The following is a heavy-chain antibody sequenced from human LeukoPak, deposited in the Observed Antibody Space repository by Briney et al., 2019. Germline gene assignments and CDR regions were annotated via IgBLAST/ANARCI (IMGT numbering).Heavy chain of an antibody. CDR3: ARVSRGIAAEPHYFDY. CDR2: IYYSGST. J-gene: IGHJ4*02. V-gene: IGHV4-59*01. CDR1: GGSISSYY. D-gene: IGHD6-13*01. Sequence: SETLSLTCTVSGGSISSYYWSWIRQPPGKGLEWIGYIYYSGSTNYNPSLKSRVTISVDTSKNQFSLKLSSVTAADTAVYYCARVSRGIAAEPHYFDYWGQGTLVTVSS.